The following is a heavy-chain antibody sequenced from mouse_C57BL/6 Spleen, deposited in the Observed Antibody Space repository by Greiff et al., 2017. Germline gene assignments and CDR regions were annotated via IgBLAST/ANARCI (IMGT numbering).Heavy chain of an antibody. Sequence: EVKLMESGGGLVQPGGSLKLSCAASGFTFSDYYMYWVRHTPEKRLEWVAYISNGGGSTYYPDTLQGRFPISRDNAKNTLYLQMSRLKSEDTAMYYCARQGYYGYWYFDVWGTGTTVTVSS. J-gene: IGHJ1*03. D-gene: IGHD1-1*01. CDR3: ARQGYYGYWYFDV. CDR2: ISNGGGST. V-gene: IGHV5-12*01. CDR1: GFTFSDYY.